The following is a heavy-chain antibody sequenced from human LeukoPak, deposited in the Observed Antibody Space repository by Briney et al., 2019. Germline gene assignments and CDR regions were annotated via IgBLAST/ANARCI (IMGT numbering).Heavy chain of an antibody. CDR3: ARERVIGVATY. CDR1: GFTFSSYS. J-gene: IGHJ4*02. V-gene: IGHV3-7*01. D-gene: IGHD3-3*01. Sequence: GGSLRLSCAASGFTFSSYSMSWVRQAPGKGLEWVANIKQDGSEKYYVDSVKGRFTISRDNAKNSLYLQMNSLRAEDTAVYYCARERVIGVATYWGQGTLVTVSS. CDR2: IKQDGSEK.